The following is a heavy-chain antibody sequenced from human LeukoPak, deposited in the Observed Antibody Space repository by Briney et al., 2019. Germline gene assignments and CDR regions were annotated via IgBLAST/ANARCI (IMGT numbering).Heavy chain of an antibody. D-gene: IGHD2-2*02. CDR2: IYPGDSDT. Sequence: GESLKISCKGSGYSFTSYCIGWVRQMPGKGLEWMGIIYPGDSDTRYSPSFQGQVTISADKSISTAYLQWSSLKASDTAMYYCARGSLGYCSSTSCYTGDYWGQGTLVTVSS. J-gene: IGHJ4*02. CDR3: ARGSLGYCSSTSCYTGDY. CDR1: GYSFTSYC. V-gene: IGHV5-51*01.